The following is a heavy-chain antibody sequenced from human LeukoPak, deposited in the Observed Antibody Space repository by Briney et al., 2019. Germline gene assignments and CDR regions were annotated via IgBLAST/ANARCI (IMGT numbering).Heavy chain of an antibody. CDR3: VRAYQLLSYYYYGMDV. V-gene: IGHV1-2*02. CDR1: GYTFTSYY. Sequence: ASVKVSCKASGYTFTSYYMHWVRQAPGQGLEWMGWINPNSGGTNYAQKFQGRVTMTRDTSISTAYMELSRLRSDDTAVYYCVRAYQLLSYYYYGMDVWGQGTTVTVSS. J-gene: IGHJ6*02. D-gene: IGHD2-2*01. CDR2: INPNSGGT.